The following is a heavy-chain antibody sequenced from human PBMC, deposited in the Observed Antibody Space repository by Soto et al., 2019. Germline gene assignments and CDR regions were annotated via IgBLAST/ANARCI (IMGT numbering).Heavy chain of an antibody. CDR3: ARGLTMGQLPSHFDH. CDR2: VHSSGIT. D-gene: IGHD3-16*01. Sequence: PSETLSLTCTVSGGSASNDNFYWSWIRQPPGKGLEWIGYVHSSGITNYNPSLKRRVTISVGTSRNQFSLRLSSVTAADTAVYYCARGLTMGQLPSHFDHWGQGTLVTVSS. CDR1: GGSASNDNFY. J-gene: IGHJ5*02. V-gene: IGHV4-61*01.